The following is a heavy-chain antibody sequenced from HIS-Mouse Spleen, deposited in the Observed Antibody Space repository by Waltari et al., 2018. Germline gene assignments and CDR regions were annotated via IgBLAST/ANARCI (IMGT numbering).Heavy chain of an antibody. D-gene: IGHD6-13*01. CDR2: IYYSGST. CDR1: GGSISSSSYY. Sequence: QLQLQESGPGLVKPSEPLSLTCTVSGGSISSSSYYWGVVRQPPGKALEWIGSIYYSGSTYYNPSLKSRVTISVDTSKNQFSLKLSSVTAADTAVYYCAREIPYSSSWYDWYFDLWGRGTLVTVSS. J-gene: IGHJ2*01. CDR3: AREIPYSSSWYDWYFDL. V-gene: IGHV4-39*07.